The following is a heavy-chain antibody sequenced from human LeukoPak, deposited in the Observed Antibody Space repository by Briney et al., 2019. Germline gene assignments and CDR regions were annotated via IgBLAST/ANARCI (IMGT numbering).Heavy chain of an antibody. CDR2: ISYDGSNK. CDR3: AKTSSGYYGGGFDY. V-gene: IGHV3-30*18. Sequence: GGSLRLSCAASGFTFSSYGMHWACQARGKGLEWVAVISYDGSNKYYADSVKGRFTISRDNSKNTLYLQMNSLRAEDTAVYYCAKTSSGYYGGGFDYWGQGTLVTVSS. J-gene: IGHJ4*02. D-gene: IGHD3-22*01. CDR1: GFTFSSYG.